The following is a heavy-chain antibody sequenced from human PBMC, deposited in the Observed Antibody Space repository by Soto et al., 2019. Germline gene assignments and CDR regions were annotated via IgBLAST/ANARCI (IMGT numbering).Heavy chain of an antibody. Sequence: GGSLRLSCAASGFNLNFYCMNWVRQTPGKGLEWVSYIGSSGRPIYYADSVEGRITISRDNAKNSICLQMNSLRVEDTAVYYCAKTQPTPHDHFSHGLDVWGQGTTVTVSS. V-gene: IGHV3-48*01. J-gene: IGHJ6*02. CDR3: AKTQPTPHDHFSHGLDV. CDR1: GFNLNFYC. CDR2: IGSSGRPI.